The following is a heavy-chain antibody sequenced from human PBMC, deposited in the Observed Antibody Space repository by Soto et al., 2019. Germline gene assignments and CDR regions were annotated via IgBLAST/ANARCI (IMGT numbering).Heavy chain of an antibody. D-gene: IGHD5-12*01. J-gene: IGHJ6*02. Sequence: QVQLVQSGAEVKKPGASVKVSCKASGYTFTSYGISWVRQAPGQGLEWMGWISAYNGNTNYAQKLQGRVTMTTDTSTSTAYMERRSLRSDDTAVYYCARCSGYDPMAAAGPYGMDVWGQGTTVTVSS. CDR2: ISAYNGNT. V-gene: IGHV1-18*01. CDR3: ARCSGYDPMAAAGPYGMDV. CDR1: GYTFTSYG.